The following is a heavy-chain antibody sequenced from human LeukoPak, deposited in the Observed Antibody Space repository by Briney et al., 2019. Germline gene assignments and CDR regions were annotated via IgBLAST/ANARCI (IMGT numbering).Heavy chain of an antibody. CDR3: AREEQQGPENYYYYYGMDV. D-gene: IGHD6-13*01. V-gene: IGHV1-18*01. CDR1: GGTFSSYG. Sequence: GASVKVSCKASGGTFSSYGISWVRQAPGQGLEWMGWISAYNGNTNYAQKLQGRVTMTTDTSTSTAYMELRSLRSDDTAVYYCAREEQQGPENYYYYYGMDVWGQGTTVTVSS. J-gene: IGHJ6*02. CDR2: ISAYNGNT.